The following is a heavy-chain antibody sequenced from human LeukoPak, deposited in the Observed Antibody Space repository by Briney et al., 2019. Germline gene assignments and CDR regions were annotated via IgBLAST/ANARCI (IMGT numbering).Heavy chain of an antibody. CDR3: ARAVTVVTRGGLVFDY. J-gene: IGHJ4*02. Sequence: GSLRLSCAASGFTFSSYSMNWVRQAPGKGLEWVSYISSSSNTIYYAESVKGRFTICRHNAKNSLFLQMHSLRDEDTSVYYCARAVTVVTRGGLVFDYWGQGTLVTVSS. CDR2: ISSSSNTI. V-gene: IGHV3-48*02. D-gene: IGHD2-21*02. CDR1: GFTFSSYS.